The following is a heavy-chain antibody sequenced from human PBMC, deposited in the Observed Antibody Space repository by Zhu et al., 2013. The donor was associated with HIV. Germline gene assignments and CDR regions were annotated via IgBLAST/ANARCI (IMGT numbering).Heavy chain of an antibody. J-gene: IGHJ4*02. V-gene: IGHV1-18*01. Sequence: QVQLVQSGAEVKKPGASVKVSCKASGYTFTSYGISWVRQAPGQGLEWMGWISAYNGNTNYAQKLQGRVTMTTDTSTSTAYMELRSLRSDDTAVYYCARDEFSGLQGRPGYDHWGQGNPWVTVSS. CDR3: ARDEFSGLQGRPGYDH. D-gene: IGHD3-10*01. CDR2: ISAYNGNT. CDR1: GYTFTSYG.